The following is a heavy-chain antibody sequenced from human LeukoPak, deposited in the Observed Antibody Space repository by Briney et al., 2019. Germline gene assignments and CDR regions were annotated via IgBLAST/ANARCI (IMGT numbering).Heavy chain of an antibody. V-gene: IGHV1-2*02. CDR3: ARAATWIQLWLISDY. CDR2: INPNSGGT. J-gene: IGHJ4*02. Sequence: GASVKVSCKASGYTFTGYYMHWVRQAPGQGLERMGWINPNSGGTNYAQKFQGRVTMTRDTSISTAYMELSRLRSDDTAVYYCARAATWIQLWLISDYWGQGTLVTVSS. D-gene: IGHD5-18*01. CDR1: GYTFTGYY.